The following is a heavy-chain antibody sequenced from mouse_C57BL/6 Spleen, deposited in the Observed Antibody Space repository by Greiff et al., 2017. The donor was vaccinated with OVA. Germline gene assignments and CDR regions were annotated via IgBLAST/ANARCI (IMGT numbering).Heavy chain of an antibody. CDR1: GFTFSDYG. V-gene: IGHV5-17*01. Sequence: EVHLVESGGGLVKPGGSLKLSCAASGFTFSDYGMHWVRQAPEKGLEWVAYISSGSSTIYYADTVKGRFTISRDNAKNTLFLQMTSLRSEDTARYYCARDPTPWYFDVWGTGTTVTVSS. CDR3: ARDPTPWYFDV. D-gene: IGHD1-1*01. J-gene: IGHJ1*03. CDR2: ISSGSSTI.